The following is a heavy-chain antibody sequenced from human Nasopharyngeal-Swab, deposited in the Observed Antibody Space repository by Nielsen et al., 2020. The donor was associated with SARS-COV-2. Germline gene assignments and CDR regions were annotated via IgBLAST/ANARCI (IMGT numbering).Heavy chain of an antibody. CDR2: INTNTGNP. J-gene: IGHJ5*02. CDR1: GYTFTIYA. V-gene: IGHV7-4-1*02. Sequence: ASVKFSCNASGYTFTIYAMNCVRQSPGQGLEWMGWINTNTGNPTYAQGFTGRFVFSLDTSVSTAYLQISSLKAEDTAVYYCAREGDIVVVPSPAGFDPWGQGTLVTVSS. CDR3: AREGDIVVVPSPAGFDP. D-gene: IGHD2-2*01.